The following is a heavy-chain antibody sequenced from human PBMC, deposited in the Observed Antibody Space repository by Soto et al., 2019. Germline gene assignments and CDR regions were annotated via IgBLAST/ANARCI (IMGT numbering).Heavy chain of an antibody. V-gene: IGHV4-4*02. D-gene: IGHD3-9*01. CDR3: ARSITFDWLFFDN. J-gene: IGHJ4*02. Sequence: PSETLSLTCAVSGGSISRSNWLSWVLQPPGKGLEWIGEIYHSGSTNYHPSLKSRVTISVDKSKNQFSLKLTSLTAADTAVYYCARSITFDWLFFDNWGQGTLVTVSS. CDR1: GGSISRSNW. CDR2: IYHSGST.